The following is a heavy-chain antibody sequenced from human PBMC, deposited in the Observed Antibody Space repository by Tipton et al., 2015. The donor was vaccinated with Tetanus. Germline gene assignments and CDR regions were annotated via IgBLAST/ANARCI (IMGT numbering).Heavy chain of an antibody. Sequence: SLRLSCAASGFTFSDYYMSWIRQAPGKGLEWVSYISSSGSTIYYADSVKGRFTISRDNSKNTLYLQMNSLRAEDTAVYYCAKMGYDSSGYETLYYYYGMDVWGQGTTVTVSS. J-gene: IGHJ6*02. D-gene: IGHD3-22*01. V-gene: IGHV3-11*04. CDR3: AKMGYDSSGYETLYYYYGMDV. CDR2: ISSSGSTI. CDR1: GFTFSDYY.